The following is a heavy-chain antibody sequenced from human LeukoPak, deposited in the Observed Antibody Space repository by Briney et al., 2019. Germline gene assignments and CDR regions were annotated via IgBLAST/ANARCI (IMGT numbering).Heavy chain of an antibody. CDR2: IYHSGST. CDR3: AQVRPTHRGIYYYYMDV. Sequence: SGTLSLTCAVSGGSISSSNWWSWVRQPPGKGLEWIGEIYHSGSTNYNPSLKSRVTISVDKSKNQFSLKLSSVTAADTAVYYCAQVRPTHRGIYYYYMDVWGKGTTVTVSS. V-gene: IGHV4-4*02. CDR1: GGSISSSNW. D-gene: IGHD1-1*01. J-gene: IGHJ6*03.